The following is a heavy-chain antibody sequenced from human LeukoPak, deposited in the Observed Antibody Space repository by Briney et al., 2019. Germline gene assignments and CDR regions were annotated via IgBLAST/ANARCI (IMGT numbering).Heavy chain of an antibody. CDR3: ARESVGYCSGGSCPYYFDY. CDR2: IYSSGNT. CDR1: GGSISSYY. D-gene: IGHD2-15*01. J-gene: IGHJ4*02. Sequence: SETLSLTCTVSGGSISSYYWSWVRQPAGKGLEGIGRIYSSGNTNYNPSLTSRVTMSVDTSRNQFSLKLSSVTAADTAVYYCARESVGYCSGGSCPYYFDYWGQGTLVTVSS. V-gene: IGHV4-4*07.